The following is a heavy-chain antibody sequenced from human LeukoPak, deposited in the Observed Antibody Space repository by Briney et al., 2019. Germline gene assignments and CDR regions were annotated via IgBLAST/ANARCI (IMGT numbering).Heavy chain of an antibody. CDR2: IYYSGST. Sequence: SETLSLTCTVSGGSISSSSYYWGWIRQPPGKGLEWIGSIYYSGSTYYNPSLKSRVTISVDTSKNQFSLKLSSVTAADTAVYYCAILSGIEDYYFDYWGLGTLVTVS. V-gene: IGHV4-39*07. D-gene: IGHD3-10*01. CDR3: AILSGIEDYYFDY. J-gene: IGHJ4*02. CDR1: GGSISSSSYY.